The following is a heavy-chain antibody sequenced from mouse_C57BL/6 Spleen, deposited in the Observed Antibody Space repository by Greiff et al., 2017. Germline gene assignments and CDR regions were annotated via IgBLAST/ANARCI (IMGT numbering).Heavy chain of an antibody. CDR1: GFTFSDYG. CDR3: ARRRLPYAMDY. D-gene: IGHD2-4*01. Sequence: EVKLMESGGGLVQPGGSLKLSCAASGFTFSDYGMAWVRQAPRKGPEWVAFISNLAYSIYYADTVTGRFTISRENAKNTLYLEMSSLRSEDTAMYYCARRRLPYAMDYWGQGTSVTVSS. J-gene: IGHJ4*01. V-gene: IGHV5-15*01. CDR2: ISNLAYSI.